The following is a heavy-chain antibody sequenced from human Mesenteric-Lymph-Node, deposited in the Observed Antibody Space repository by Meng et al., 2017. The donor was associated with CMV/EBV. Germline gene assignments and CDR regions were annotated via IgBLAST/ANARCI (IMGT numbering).Heavy chain of an antibody. CDR3: AKDSEREIEPAALVLDA. CDR1: GFTFRNYA. D-gene: IGHD2-2*01. V-gene: IGHV3-23*01. CDR2: ISGSGGTR. J-gene: IGHJ6*02. Sequence: GESLKISCAASGFTFRNYAMSWVRQAPGKGLEWVSSISGSGGTRDYGDSVKGRFTMSRDNSENTVYLQMNSLRDEDTAVYYCAKDSEREIEPAALVLDAWGQGTTVTVSS.